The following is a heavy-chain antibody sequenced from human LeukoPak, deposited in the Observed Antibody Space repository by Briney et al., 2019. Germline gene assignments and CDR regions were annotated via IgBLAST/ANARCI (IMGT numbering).Heavy chain of an antibody. D-gene: IGHD3-22*01. CDR3: ARDGYYYDSSGYGSIYFDY. CDR1: GGTFSSYA. Sequence: GASVKVSCKASGGTFSSYAISWVRQAPGQGLEWMGRIIPILGIANYAQKFQGRVTITADKSTSTAYMELSSLRSEDTAVYYCARDGYYYDSSGYGSIYFDYWDQGTLVTVSS. CDR2: IIPILGIA. J-gene: IGHJ4*02. V-gene: IGHV1-69*04.